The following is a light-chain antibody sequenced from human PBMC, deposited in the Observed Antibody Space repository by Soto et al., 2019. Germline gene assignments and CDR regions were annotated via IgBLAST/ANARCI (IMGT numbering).Light chain of an antibody. V-gene: IGLV2-23*01. CDR3: CSYAGISTLYV. J-gene: IGLJ1*01. CDR1: SSDVGSYNL. Sequence: QSVLTQPASVSGSPGQSITISCTGTSSDVGSYNLVSWYRQHPGKAPKLMIYEGSKRPSGVSNRFSGSKSGNTASLTISGLQAEDEADYYCCSYAGISTLYVFGTGTKVTVL. CDR2: EGS.